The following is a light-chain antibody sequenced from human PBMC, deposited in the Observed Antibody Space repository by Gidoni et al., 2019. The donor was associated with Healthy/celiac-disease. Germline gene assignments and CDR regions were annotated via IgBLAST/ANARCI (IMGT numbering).Light chain of an antibody. J-gene: IGKJ2*01. CDR2: AAS. CDR1: QGISSY. Sequence: IQLTQSPSSLSASVGDRVTITCRASQGISSYLAWYQQKPGKAPKLLIYAASTLQSGVPSRFSGSGAGTDVTLTISSLQPEDFATYYCQQLNSYPPEYTFGEXTKLEIK. CDR3: QQLNSYPPEYT. V-gene: IGKV1-9*01.